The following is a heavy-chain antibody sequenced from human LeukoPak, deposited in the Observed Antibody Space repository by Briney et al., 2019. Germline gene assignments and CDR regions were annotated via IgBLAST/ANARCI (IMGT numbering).Heavy chain of an antibody. Sequence: GGSLRLACAASGFTFSSYCMNWVRQAPGEVLEWVSSISSSGRYINYADSGKGRSSIPRDHANNPLYLQMNSLRAEDTAVYYCARDLGYPNLFHPWGRRTLVRVSS. J-gene: IGHJ5*02. V-gene: IGHV3-21*01. D-gene: IGHD5-18*01. CDR1: GFTFSSYC. CDR3: ARDLGYPNLFHP. CDR2: ISSSGRYI.